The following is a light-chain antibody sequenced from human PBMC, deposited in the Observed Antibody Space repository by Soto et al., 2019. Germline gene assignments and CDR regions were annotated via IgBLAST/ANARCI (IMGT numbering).Light chain of an antibody. V-gene: IGKV3-20*01. J-gene: IGKJ4*01. Sequence: IVLTESPGPLSLSPWEKATRSCRASQSVSSSYLAWFQLKPGQAPRLLIYGASSRATGIPDRFSGSGPGTDFTLTISRLEPEDFAVYYCQQYGSSTLTFGEGTKV. CDR2: GAS. CDR1: QSVSSSY. CDR3: QQYGSSTLT.